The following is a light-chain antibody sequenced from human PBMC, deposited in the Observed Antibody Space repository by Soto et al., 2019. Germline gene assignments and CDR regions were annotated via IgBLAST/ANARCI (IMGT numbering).Light chain of an antibody. CDR2: GAS. CDR3: QQLNGSPWT. CDR1: PAIAGF. V-gene: IGKV1-9*01. J-gene: IGKJ1*01. Sequence: IQLTQSPSSLSASVGDIVTITCRASPAIAGFLAWYQQKPGTAPKLLIYGASTLQSGVPSRLSGSRSGTDYTLTIASLQPEDFATYYCQQLNGSPWTFGQGTKVDIK.